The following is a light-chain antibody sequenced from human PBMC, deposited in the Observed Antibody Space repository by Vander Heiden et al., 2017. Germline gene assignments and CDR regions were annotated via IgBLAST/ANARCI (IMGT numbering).Light chain of an antibody. CDR1: NSGSKS. CDR2: DDS. CDR3: QVWDSSSDHVV. Sequence: SYVLPPPPSVSVAPGKTARITCGGNNSGSKSVHWYQQKPGQAPVLVVYDDSDRPSGIPERFSGSNSGNTATLTISRVEAGDEADYYCQVWDSSSDHVVFGGGTKLTVL. J-gene: IGLJ2*01. V-gene: IGLV3-21*03.